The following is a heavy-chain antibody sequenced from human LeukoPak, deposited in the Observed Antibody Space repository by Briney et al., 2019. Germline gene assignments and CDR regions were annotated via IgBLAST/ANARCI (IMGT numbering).Heavy chain of an antibody. J-gene: IGHJ4*02. CDR3: AKVANVLTGYYTYYFGY. D-gene: IGHD3-9*01. CDR1: GFRFDDYA. Sequence: PGRSLRLSCAASGFRFDDYAMHWVRQAPGKGLEWVSGISWNSGSIGYADSVKGRFTISRDNAKNSLFLQMNSLRPEDTALYYCAKVANVLTGYYTYYFGYWGQGTLVTVSS. V-gene: IGHV3-9*01. CDR2: ISWNSGSI.